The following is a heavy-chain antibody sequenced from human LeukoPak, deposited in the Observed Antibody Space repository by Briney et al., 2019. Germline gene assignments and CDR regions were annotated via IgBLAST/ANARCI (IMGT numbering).Heavy chain of an antibody. CDR1: GGCISSYY. CDR2: IYYSGST. Sequence: PSETLSLTCTVSGGCISSYYRSWIRQPPGNGLEWVGYIYYSGSTNYNPSLKSRVTMSVDTSKNQFSLKLRSVIPTYTPVFYRPREWVDVVVVPAAMDYYYYMDVWGKGTTVTVSS. V-gene: IGHV4-59*12. J-gene: IGHJ6*03. CDR3: PREWVDVVVVPAAMDYYYYMDV. D-gene: IGHD2-2*03.